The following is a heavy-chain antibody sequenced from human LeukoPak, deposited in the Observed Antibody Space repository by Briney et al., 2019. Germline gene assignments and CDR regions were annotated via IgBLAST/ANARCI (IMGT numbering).Heavy chain of an antibody. V-gene: IGHV6-1*01. CDR3: ARVGGYYYFDY. CDR1: GDSVSSNSAA. J-gene: IGHJ4*02. CDR2: TYYRSKWYN. Sequence: SQTLSLTCAISGDSVSSNSAAWNWIRQSPWGDLEWLGRTYYRSKWYNDYAASVKSRISINPDTSKNQFSLQLNSVAPEDTAVYYCARVGGYYYFDYWGQGTLVTVSS. D-gene: IGHD3-22*01.